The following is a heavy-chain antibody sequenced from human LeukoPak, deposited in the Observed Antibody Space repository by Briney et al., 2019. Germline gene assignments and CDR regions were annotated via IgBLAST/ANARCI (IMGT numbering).Heavy chain of an antibody. CDR1: GYIFTSYA. CDR3: ARAGYSSSWYVPDY. CDR2: INAGNGNT. Sequence: ASVKVSCKASGYIFTSYAMHWVRQAPGQRLEWMGWINAGNGNTKYSQKFQGRVTMTRDTSTSTVYMELSSLRSEDTAVYYCARAGYSSSWYVPDYWGQGTLVTVSS. V-gene: IGHV1-3*01. D-gene: IGHD6-13*01. J-gene: IGHJ4*02.